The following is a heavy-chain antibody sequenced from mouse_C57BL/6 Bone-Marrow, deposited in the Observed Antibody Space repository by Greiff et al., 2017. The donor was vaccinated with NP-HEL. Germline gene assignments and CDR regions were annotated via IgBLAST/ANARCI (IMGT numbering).Heavy chain of an antibody. V-gene: IGHV1-55*01. CDR1: GYTFTSYW. CDR2: IYPGSGST. CDR3: AYSSGYALYAMDY. J-gene: IGHJ4*01. Sequence: VQLQQPGAELVKPGASVKMSCKASGYTFTSYWLTWVQQRPGQGLEWIGDIYPGSGSTNYNEKFKSKATLTVDTSSSTAYMQLSSLTSEDSAVYYCAYSSGYALYAMDYWGQGTSVTVSS. D-gene: IGHD3-2*02.